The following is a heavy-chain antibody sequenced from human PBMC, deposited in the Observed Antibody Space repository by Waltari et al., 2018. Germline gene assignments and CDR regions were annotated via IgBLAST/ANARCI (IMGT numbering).Heavy chain of an antibody. CDR1: GGSISSSSSY. CDR2: IYYSGST. D-gene: IGHD3-10*01. CDR3: ARSPYGSGSYQYYFDY. J-gene: IGHJ4*02. Sequence: QLQLQESGPGLVKPSETLSLTCTVSGGSISSSSSYWGWIRQPPGKGLEGIGSIYYSGSTYYNPSLKSRVTISVDTSKNQFSLKLSSVTAADTAVYYCARSPYGSGSYQYYFDYWGQGTLVTVSS. V-gene: IGHV4-39*07.